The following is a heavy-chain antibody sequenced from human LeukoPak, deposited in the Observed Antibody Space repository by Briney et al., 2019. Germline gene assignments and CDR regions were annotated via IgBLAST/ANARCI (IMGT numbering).Heavy chain of an antibody. J-gene: IGHJ6*02. CDR2: INPNSGNT. D-gene: IGHD4-17*01. Sequence: ASVKVSCKASGYTFTSYDINWVRQATGQGLEWMGWINPNSGNTGYAQKFQGRVTMTRNTSISTAYMELSSLRSEDTAVYYCAREGPTVTTGYYYGMDVWGQGTTVTVSS. V-gene: IGHV1-8*01. CDR1: GYTFTSYD. CDR3: AREGPTVTTGYYYGMDV.